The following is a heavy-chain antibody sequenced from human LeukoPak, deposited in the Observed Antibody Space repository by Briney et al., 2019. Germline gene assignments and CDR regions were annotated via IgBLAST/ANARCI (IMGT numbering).Heavy chain of an antibody. Sequence: GGSLRLSCAASGFTVSSNYMSWVRQAPGKGLEWVSSISSSSSYIYYADSVKGRFTISRDNAKNSLYLQMNSLRAEDTAVYYCARAEYQLLFRGDYWGQGTLVTVSS. D-gene: IGHD2-2*01. CDR1: GFTVSSNY. J-gene: IGHJ4*02. V-gene: IGHV3-21*01. CDR2: ISSSSSYI. CDR3: ARAEYQLLFRGDY.